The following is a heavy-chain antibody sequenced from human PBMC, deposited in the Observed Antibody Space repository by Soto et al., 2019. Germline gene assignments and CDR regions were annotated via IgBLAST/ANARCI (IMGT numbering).Heavy chain of an antibody. CDR2: IWYDGSNK. J-gene: IGHJ4*02. Sequence: QVQLVESGGGVVQPGRSLRLSCAASGFTFSSYGMHWVRQAPGKGLGWVAVIWYDGSNKYYADAVKGRFTISRDNSKNTLYLQMNSLRAEDTAVYYCARVSSGGEVDYWGQGTLVTVSS. D-gene: IGHD6-19*01. CDR1: GFTFSSYG. V-gene: IGHV3-33*01. CDR3: ARVSSGGEVDY.